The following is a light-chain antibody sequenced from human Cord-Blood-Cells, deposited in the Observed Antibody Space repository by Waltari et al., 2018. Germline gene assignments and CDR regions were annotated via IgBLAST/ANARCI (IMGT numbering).Light chain of an antibody. Sequence: EIVLTQSPATLSLSPGERATISCRASQSVSTYLAWYQQKPGQAPRLLIYDASNRATGIPARFSGSGSGTDFTLTISSLEPEDFAVYYCQQHSNWPLTFGGGTKVEIK. CDR1: QSVSTY. CDR2: DAS. V-gene: IGKV3-11*01. CDR3: QQHSNWPLT. J-gene: IGKJ4*01.